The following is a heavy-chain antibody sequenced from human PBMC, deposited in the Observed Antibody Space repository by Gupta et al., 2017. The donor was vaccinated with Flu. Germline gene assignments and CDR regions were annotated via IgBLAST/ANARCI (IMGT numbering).Heavy chain of an antibody. CDR3: AHTVSSSLSRGYFDY. J-gene: IGHJ4*02. D-gene: IGHD6-13*01. Sequence: QITLKESGPTLVKPTQTLTLTCTFSGFALSTSGVGVGWIRHPPGKDLAWLALISWNDDKRYSPSLKSRLTITKDTSKNQVVLTMTNMDPVDTATYYCAHTVSSSLSRGYFDYWGQGTLVTVSS. CDR1: GFALSTSGVG. CDR2: ISWNDDK. V-gene: IGHV2-5*01.